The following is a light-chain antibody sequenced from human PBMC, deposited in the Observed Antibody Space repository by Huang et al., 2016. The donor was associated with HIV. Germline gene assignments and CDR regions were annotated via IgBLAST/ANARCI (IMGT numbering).Light chain of an antibody. V-gene: IGKV3-11*01. CDR2: DAS. CDR3: QLRSNWLFT. Sequence: EIVLTQSPATLSLSPGERATLSCRASQRINNYLAWYQQKPGQAPRLLIYDASNRATGIPARCSGSGSGTDFSLTISSLEPEDFAVYYCQLRSNWLFTFGPGTKVDI. J-gene: IGKJ3*01. CDR1: QRINNY.